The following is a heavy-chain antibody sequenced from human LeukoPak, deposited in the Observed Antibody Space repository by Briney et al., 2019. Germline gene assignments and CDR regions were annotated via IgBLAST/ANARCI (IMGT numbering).Heavy chain of an antibody. Sequence: GGSLRLSCIGSGFNFGDFAMSWVRQVPGRSPEFVSSISDTGKVVFYRDSVRGRATVSRDNSRSTLYLQLSDVRGDDTAVYYCDNGEWWGQGTLVVVSS. D-gene: IGHD3-3*01. CDR3: DNGEW. CDR2: ISDTGKVV. J-gene: IGHJ4*02. V-gene: IGHV3-23*01. CDR1: GFNFGDFA.